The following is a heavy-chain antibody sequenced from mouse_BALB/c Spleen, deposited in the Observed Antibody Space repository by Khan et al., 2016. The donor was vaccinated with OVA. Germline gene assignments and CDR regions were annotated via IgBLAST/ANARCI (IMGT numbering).Heavy chain of an antibody. Sequence: DLVKPGASVKLSCKASGYTFTSYWINWIKQRPGQGLECIGRIAPGSGSTYYNEMFKGTATLTVDTSSSTAYIQLSSLSSEDSAVXFGARSNYYGSSLYAMDYWGQGTSVTVSS. V-gene: IGHV1S41*01. D-gene: IGHD1-1*01. CDR2: IAPGSGST. CDR1: GYTFTSYW. CDR3: ARSNYYGSSLYAMDY. J-gene: IGHJ4*01.